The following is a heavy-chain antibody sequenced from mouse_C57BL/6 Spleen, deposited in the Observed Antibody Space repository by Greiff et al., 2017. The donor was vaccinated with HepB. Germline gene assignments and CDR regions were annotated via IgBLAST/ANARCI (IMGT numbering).Heavy chain of an antibody. V-gene: IGHV1-55*01. Sequence: QVQLQQPGAELVKPGASVKMSCKASGYTFTSYWITWVKQRPGQGLEWIGDIYPGSGSTNYNEKFKSKATLTVDTSSSTAYMQLSSLTSEDSAVYYCARDYGTRRYFDYWGQGTTLTVSS. D-gene: IGHD1-2*01. CDR3: ARDYGTRRYFDY. CDR2: IYPGSGST. J-gene: IGHJ2*01. CDR1: GYTFTSYW.